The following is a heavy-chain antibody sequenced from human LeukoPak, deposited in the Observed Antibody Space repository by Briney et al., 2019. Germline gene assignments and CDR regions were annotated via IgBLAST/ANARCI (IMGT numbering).Heavy chain of an antibody. CDR3: ANGIHLSPTVTTH. J-gene: IGHJ4*02. CDR1: GFTFSNYV. V-gene: IGHV3-23*01. Sequence: GGSLRLSCAASGFTFSNYVMSWVRQAPGKGLEWVSAISGSGDSTYYADSVKGLFTISRDTSKNTLYLQINSLRAEDTAVYYCANGIHLSPTVTTHWGQGTLVIVSS. D-gene: IGHD4-17*01. CDR2: ISGSGDST.